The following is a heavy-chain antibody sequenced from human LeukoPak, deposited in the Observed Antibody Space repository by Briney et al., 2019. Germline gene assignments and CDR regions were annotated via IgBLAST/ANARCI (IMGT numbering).Heavy chain of an antibody. V-gene: IGHV7-4-1*02. CDR2: INTNTGNP. J-gene: IGHJ5*02. CDR1: GYTFTSYA. D-gene: IGHD4-11*01. CDR3: AWTTVTTPGNWFDP. Sequence: ASVKVSCTASGYTFTSYAMNWVRQAPGQGLEWMGWINTNTGNPTYAQGFTGRFVFSLDTSVSTAYLQISSLKAEDTAVYYCAWTTVTTPGNWFDPWGQGTLVTVSS.